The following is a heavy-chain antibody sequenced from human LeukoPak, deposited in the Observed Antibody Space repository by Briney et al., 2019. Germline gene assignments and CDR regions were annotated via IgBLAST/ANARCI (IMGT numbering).Heavy chain of an antibody. CDR3: ARRGTDASFSFFDV. V-gene: IGHV3-21*01. D-gene: IGHD1-1*01. Sequence: GGSLRLSCAASGFTFSSYTMHWVRQIPGERPEWVSSISGDTTYIYYADSLKGRFTISRDNTNTSLFLQMNSLRAEDTATYFCARRGTDASFSFFDVWGQGTMVTVSS. CDR1: GFTFSSYT. J-gene: IGHJ3*01. CDR2: ISGDTTYI.